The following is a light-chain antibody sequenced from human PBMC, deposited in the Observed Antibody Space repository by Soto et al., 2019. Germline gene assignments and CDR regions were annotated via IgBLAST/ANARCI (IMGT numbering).Light chain of an antibody. V-gene: IGKV3-15*01. Sequence: EVVLTQSPATLSVSPGEGATLSCRASQSVNINLAWYQQKPGQAPRLLIYGASTRATGVPARFSGSGSGTEFTLTISTLQSEDFAVYYCQQYSKWPITFGQGTRLEI. J-gene: IGKJ5*01. CDR2: GAS. CDR1: QSVNIN. CDR3: QQYSKWPIT.